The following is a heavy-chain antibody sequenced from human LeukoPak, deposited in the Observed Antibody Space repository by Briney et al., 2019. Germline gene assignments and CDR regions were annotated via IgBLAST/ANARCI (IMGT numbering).Heavy chain of an antibody. D-gene: IGHD3-3*01. J-gene: IGHJ4*02. CDR2: INPNSGGT. CDR3: ARDGAPNYDFWSGYYKPFDY. V-gene: IGHV1-2*02. Sequence: GASVKVSCKASGYTFTGYYMHWVRQAPGQGLEWMGWINPNSGGTNYAQKFQGRVTMTRDTSISTAYMELSRLRSDDTAVYYCARDGAPNYDFWSGYYKPFDYWGQGTLVTVSS. CDR1: GYTFTGYY.